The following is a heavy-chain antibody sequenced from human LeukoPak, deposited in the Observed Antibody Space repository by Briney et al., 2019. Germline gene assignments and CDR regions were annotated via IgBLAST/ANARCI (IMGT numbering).Heavy chain of an antibody. V-gene: IGHV3-23*01. J-gene: IGHJ4*02. CDR2: ISGSGGST. Sequence: GGSLRLSCEGSGFTFTSDAVTWVRQAPGKGLEWVSAISGSGGSTYYADSVKGRFTISRDNSKNTLYLQMNSLRAEDTAVYYCAKGAYGSGSYPHDYWGQGTLVTVSS. CDR3: AKGAYGSGSYPHDY. D-gene: IGHD3-10*01. CDR1: GFTFTSDA.